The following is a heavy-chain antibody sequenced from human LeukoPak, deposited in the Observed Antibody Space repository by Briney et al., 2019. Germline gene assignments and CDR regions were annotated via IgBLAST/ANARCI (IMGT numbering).Heavy chain of an antibody. V-gene: IGHV4-39*01. D-gene: IGHD4-17*01. CDR1: GGSISSSSYY. CDR3: ASSTGSFDY. Sequence: SETLSLTCTVSGGSISSSSYYWGWIRQPPGKGLEWIGSIYSGGSTYYNPSLKSRVTISVDTSKNQFSLKLCSVTAADTAVYYCASSTGSFDYWGQGTLVTVSS. J-gene: IGHJ4*02. CDR2: IYSGGST.